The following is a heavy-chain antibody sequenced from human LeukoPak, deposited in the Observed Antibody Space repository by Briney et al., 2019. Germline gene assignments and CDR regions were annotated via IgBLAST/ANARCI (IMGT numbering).Heavy chain of an antibody. CDR3: ARVLYSGRAFDI. J-gene: IGHJ3*02. CDR1: GFTVSSNY. V-gene: IGHV3-53*04. Sequence: GGSLRLSCAAFGFTVSSNYMSWVRKAPGKGLEWVSVIYSGGSTYYADSVKGRFTISKHNSKITLYLQMNSLRAEDSAVYYCARVLYSGRAFDIWGQGTMVTVSS. D-gene: IGHD5-18*01. CDR2: IYSGGST.